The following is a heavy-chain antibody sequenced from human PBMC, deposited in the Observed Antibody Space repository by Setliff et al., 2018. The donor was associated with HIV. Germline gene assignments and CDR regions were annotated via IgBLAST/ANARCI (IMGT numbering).Heavy chain of an antibody. CDR3: ARNGCSGHSYFCERDY. Sequence: ASVKVSCKASGYTFTNYAIHWVRQAPGQRLEWMGWINAGNGDNQYSQNFQGRVTITRDTSANIAYMEVTRLRSEDTEIYYCARNGCSGHSYFCERDYWGQGTLVTVSS. V-gene: IGHV1-3*01. D-gene: IGHD2-21*02. CDR2: INAGNGDN. CDR1: GYTFTNYA. J-gene: IGHJ4*02.